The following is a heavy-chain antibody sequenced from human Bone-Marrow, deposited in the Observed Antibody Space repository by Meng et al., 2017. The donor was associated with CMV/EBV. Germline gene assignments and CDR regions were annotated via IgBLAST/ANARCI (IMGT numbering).Heavy chain of an antibody. V-gene: IGHV1-69*04. CDR1: GGTFSSYT. CDR3: ARDRPDSSSWYWFDP. J-gene: IGHJ5*02. D-gene: IGHD6-13*01. CDR2: IIPILGIA. Sequence: KVSCKASGGTFSSYTISWVRQAPGQGLEWMGRIIPILGIANYAQKFQGRVTITADKSTSTAYMELSSLRSEDTAVYYCARDRPDSSSWYWFDPWGQGTRVTGYS.